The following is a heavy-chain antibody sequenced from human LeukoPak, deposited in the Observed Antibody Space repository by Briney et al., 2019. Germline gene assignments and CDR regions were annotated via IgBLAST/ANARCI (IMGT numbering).Heavy chain of an antibody. CDR1: GFIFSSYA. V-gene: IGHV3-23*01. J-gene: IGHJ4*02. CDR2: ISGSGGST. D-gene: IGHD6-19*01. Sequence: GGSLRLSCAASGFIFSSYAMSWVRQAPGKGLEWVSTISGSGGSTYYADSVKGRFTISRDNSKNTLYLQMNSLRAEDTAVYYCARDTPVAVAVFDYWGQGTLVTVSP. CDR3: ARDTPVAVAVFDY.